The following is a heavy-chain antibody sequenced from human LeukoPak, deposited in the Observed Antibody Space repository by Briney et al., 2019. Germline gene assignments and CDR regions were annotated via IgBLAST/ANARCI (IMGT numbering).Heavy chain of an antibody. J-gene: IGHJ4*02. D-gene: IGHD6-13*01. CDR1: GGSISSYY. Sequence: SETLSLTCTVSGGSISSYYWSWIRQPPGKGLEWIGYIYYSGSTNYNPSLKSRVTISVDTSKNQFSLKLSSVTAADTAVYYCARARRIAAADYWGQGTLVTVS. CDR2: IYYSGST. V-gene: IGHV4-59*01. CDR3: ARARRIAAADY.